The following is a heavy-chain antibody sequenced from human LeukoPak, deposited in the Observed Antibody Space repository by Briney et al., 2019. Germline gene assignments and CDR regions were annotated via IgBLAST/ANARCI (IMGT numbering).Heavy chain of an antibody. D-gene: IGHD6-19*01. CDR2: TNPNSGGT. J-gene: IGHJ5*02. V-gene: IGHV1-2*02. CDR1: GYSLTGYY. Sequence: ASVKVSCKASGYSLTGYYMHWVRQAPGQGLEWMGWTNPNSGGTNYAQKFQGRVTMTSDTSINTAYMELSRLRSDDTAVYYCARDGSGWYWFDPWGQGTLVTVSS. CDR3: ARDGSGWYWFDP.